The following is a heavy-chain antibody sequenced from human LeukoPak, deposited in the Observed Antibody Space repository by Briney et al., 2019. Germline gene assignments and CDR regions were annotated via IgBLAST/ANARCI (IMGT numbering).Heavy chain of an antibody. D-gene: IGHD3-10*01. CDR2: VSPSGAT. V-gene: IGHV1-2*02. J-gene: IGHJ4*02. CDR1: GYTFTAYN. CDR3: ARGAGSGTYKRHDL. Sequence: ASVKVSCKASGYTFTAYNIHWMRQAPGQGLEWMGWVSPSGATDYAQQFQGRVALTRDTSISTAYMQLDNLISDDTAVYYCARGAGSGTYKRHDLWGQGTLVTVSS.